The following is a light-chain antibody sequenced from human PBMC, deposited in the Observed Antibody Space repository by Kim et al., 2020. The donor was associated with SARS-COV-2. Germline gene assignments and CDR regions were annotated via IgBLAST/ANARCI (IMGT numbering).Light chain of an antibody. CDR3: QAWDSSTAI. Sequence: SYELTQPPSVSVSPGQTASITCFGDKLGDKYVCWYQQKPGQSPVLVIYQDTKRPSGIPERFSASNSGNTATLTISGTQAMDEADYYCQAWDSSTAIFGGGTQLTVL. CDR1: KLGDKY. V-gene: IGLV3-1*01. J-gene: IGLJ2*01. CDR2: QDT.